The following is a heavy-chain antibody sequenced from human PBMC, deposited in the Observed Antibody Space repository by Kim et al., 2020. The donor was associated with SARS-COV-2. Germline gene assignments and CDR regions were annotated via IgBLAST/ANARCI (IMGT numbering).Heavy chain of an antibody. CDR3: AKSNYYDSSVYYPDFDY. CDR2: IYSGGSST. Sequence: GGSLRLSCAASGFTFSNYAMSWVRQAPGKGLEWVSVIYSGGSSTYYADSVKGRFTISRDISKNTLSLQMNSLRAEDTAVYYCAKSNYYDSSVYYPDFDYWGQGTLVTVSS. V-gene: IGHV3-23*03. D-gene: IGHD3-22*01. J-gene: IGHJ4*02. CDR1: GFTFSNYA.